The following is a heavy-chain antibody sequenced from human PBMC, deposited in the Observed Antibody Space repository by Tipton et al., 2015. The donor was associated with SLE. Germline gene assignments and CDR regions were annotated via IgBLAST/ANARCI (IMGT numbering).Heavy chain of an antibody. CDR2: IYYSGST. D-gene: IGHD5-12*01. J-gene: IGHJ1*01. V-gene: IGHV4-59*12. CDR3: ASQRATIGPEYFQH. Sequence: TLSLTCTVSGGSISSYYWSWIRQPPGRGLEWIGYIYYSGSTNYNPSLKNRVTISVDTSKNQFSLKLSSVTAADTAVYYCASQRATIGPEYFQHWGQGTLVTVSS. CDR1: GGSISSYY.